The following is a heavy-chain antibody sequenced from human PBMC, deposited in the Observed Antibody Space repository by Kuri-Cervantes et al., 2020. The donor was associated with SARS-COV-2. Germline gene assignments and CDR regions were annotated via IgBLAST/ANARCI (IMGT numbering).Heavy chain of an antibody. Sequence: SETLSLTCTVSGGSISSGDYYWSWIRQPPGKGLEWIGYIYHSGSTYYNPSLKSRVTISVDRSKNQFSLKLSSVTAADTAVYYCASRNDDFWSGPPYYYYYMDVWGKGTTVTVSS. CDR1: GGSISSGDYY. J-gene: IGHJ6*03. V-gene: IGHV4-30-2*01. CDR3: ASRNDDFWSGPPYYYYYMDV. D-gene: IGHD3-3*01. CDR2: IYHSGST.